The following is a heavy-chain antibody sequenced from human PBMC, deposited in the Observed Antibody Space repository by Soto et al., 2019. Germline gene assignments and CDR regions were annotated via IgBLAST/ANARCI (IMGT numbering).Heavy chain of an antibody. CDR2: ISSSGSTI. V-gene: IGHV3-11*01. D-gene: IGHD4-4*01. J-gene: IGHJ6*03. CDR3: ARAYYSNRYYYYYYMDV. CDR1: GFTFSDYY. Sequence: GGSLRLSCAASGFTFSDYYMSWIRQAPGKGLEWVSYISSSGSTIYYADSVKGRFTISRDNAKNSLYLQMNSLRAEDTAVYYCARAYYSNRYYYYYYMDVWGKGTTVTVSS.